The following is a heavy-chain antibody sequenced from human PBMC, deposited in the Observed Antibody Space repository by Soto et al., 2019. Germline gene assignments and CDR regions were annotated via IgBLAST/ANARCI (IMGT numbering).Heavy chain of an antibody. CDR1: GGSISSYY. CDR3: ARDEVFSSGWYGVDY. CDR2: IYYSGST. V-gene: IGHV4-59*01. J-gene: IGHJ4*02. Sequence: SETLSLTCTVSGGSISSYYWSWIRQPPGKGLEWIGYIYYSGSTNYNPSLKSRVTISVDTSKNQFSLKLSSVTAADTAVYYYARDEVFSSGWYGVDYWGQGTLVTVSS. D-gene: IGHD6-19*01.